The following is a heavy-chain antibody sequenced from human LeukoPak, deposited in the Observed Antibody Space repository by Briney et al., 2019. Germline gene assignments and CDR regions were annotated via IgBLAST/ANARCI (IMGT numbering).Heavy chain of an antibody. J-gene: IGHJ5*02. CDR3: AKDPVNHCASSVCYGLQS. CDR1: GFRLTEYG. D-gene: IGHD3-22*01. V-gene: IGHV3-30*02. Sequence: GGSLRLSCAASGFRLTEYGIHWVRQAPGKGLEWLSFIRYDDSEYYADSVKGRFTISRDNSKNTLFLQMHSLRPEDTAVYYCAKDPVNHCASSVCYGLQSWGQGTLVIVSS. CDR2: IRYDDSE.